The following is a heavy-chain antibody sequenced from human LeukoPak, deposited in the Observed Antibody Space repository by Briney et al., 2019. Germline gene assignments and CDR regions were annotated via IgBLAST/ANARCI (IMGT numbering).Heavy chain of an antibody. CDR1: GASISTGSYY. V-gene: IGHV4-61*02. CDR3: ARETLGDYYDY. Sequence: PSETLSLTCNVSGASISTGSYYWNWIRQPAGRGLECVGRIFTSGSTDYNPSLKSRVTILLDKSKNQISLKVTSVTAADTAVYYCARETLGDYYDYWGQGTLVTVSS. CDR2: IFTSGST. J-gene: IGHJ4*02.